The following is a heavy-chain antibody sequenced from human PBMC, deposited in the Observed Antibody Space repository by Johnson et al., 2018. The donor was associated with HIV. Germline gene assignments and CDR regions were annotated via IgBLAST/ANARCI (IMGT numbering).Heavy chain of an antibody. CDR1: GFTFSSYG. CDR2: IRYDGSDK. CDR3: ARGNWGQRMNAFDI. Sequence: QMQLVESGGGVVQPGRSLRLSCAGSGFTFSSYGMHWVRQAPGKGLEWVSFIRYDGSDKHYADSVKGRFIISRDNSKNTLYLQMNSLRAEDTAVYYCARGNWGQRMNAFDIWGQGTMVTVSS. V-gene: IGHV3-30*02. J-gene: IGHJ3*02. D-gene: IGHD7-27*01.